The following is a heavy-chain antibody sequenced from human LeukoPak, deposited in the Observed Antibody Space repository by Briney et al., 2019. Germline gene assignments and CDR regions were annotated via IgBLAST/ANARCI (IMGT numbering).Heavy chain of an antibody. D-gene: IGHD6-13*01. CDR2: MSNDGSNK. Sequence: GGPLRLSCAASGFTFSSYGMHWVRQAPGKGLEWVAVMSNDGSNKYYADSVKGRFTISRDNSKNTLYLQMNSLRAEDTAIYYCAKSGIAAAGQRGYFDYWGQGTLVTVSS. V-gene: IGHV3-30*18. CDR1: GFTFSSYG. J-gene: IGHJ4*02. CDR3: AKSGIAAAGQRGYFDY.